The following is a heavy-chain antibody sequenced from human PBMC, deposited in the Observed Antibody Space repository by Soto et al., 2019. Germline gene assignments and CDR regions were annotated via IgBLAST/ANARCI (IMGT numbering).Heavy chain of an antibody. CDR3: ARDPEYGSYFDY. Sequence: QVQLQESGPGLGKPSETLSLTCTVSGGSGTRGSYSWSWIRQPPGKELEWIGFVNYNGITNYNPSLKSRLSISRDTSRNQFSLKLRSVTAADTALYYCARDPEYGSYFDYWGQGNLVTVSS. J-gene: IGHJ4*02. CDR2: VNYNGIT. CDR1: GGSGTRGSYS. D-gene: IGHD3-10*01. V-gene: IGHV4-61*01.